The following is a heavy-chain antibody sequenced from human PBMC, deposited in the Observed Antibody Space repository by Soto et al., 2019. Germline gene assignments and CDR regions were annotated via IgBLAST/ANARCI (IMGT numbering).Heavy chain of an antibody. Sequence: GGSLRLSCAASGFTVSSNYMSWVRQAPGKGLEWVSVIYSGGSTYYADSVKGRFTISRDNSKNTLYLQMNSLRAEDTAVYYCARGEAAGTKSKLYYYYYMDVWGKGTTVTVSS. CDR1: GFTVSSNY. CDR2: IYSGGST. V-gene: IGHV3-66*01. D-gene: IGHD6-13*01. CDR3: ARGEAAGTKSKLYYYYYMDV. J-gene: IGHJ6*03.